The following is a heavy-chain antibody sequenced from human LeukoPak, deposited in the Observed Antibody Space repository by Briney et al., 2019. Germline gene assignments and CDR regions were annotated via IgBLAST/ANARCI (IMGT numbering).Heavy chain of an antibody. CDR1: GYSFTGYY. CDR2: INPYSGDT. D-gene: IGHD5-12*01. V-gene: IGHV1-2*02. CDR3: ARTNGGYEYN. Sequence: ASVKVSCKASGYSFTGYYIHWVRQAPGQGLAWMGWINPYSGDTTYAQKFQGRLTLTRDTSISTAYMEVSRLKSDDTAVYYCARTNGGYEYNWGQGTRVIVSS. J-gene: IGHJ4*02.